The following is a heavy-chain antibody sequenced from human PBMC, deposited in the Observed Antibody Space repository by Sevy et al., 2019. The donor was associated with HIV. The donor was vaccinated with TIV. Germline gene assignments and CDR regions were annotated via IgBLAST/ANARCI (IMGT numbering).Heavy chain of an antibody. Sequence: SETLSLTCTVSSGSISSSTYYWAWIRQLPGKGLEWIGSIFYSGSPYYNPSLQSRLTISVDTSKNQFSLKLSSVTAADTAVYYCASHNYSDRSGYYYPVWFDYWGRGTLVTVSS. J-gene: IGHJ4*02. CDR1: SGSISSSTYY. D-gene: IGHD3-22*01. CDR2: IFYSGSP. CDR3: ASHNYSDRSGYYYPVWFDY. V-gene: IGHV4-39*01.